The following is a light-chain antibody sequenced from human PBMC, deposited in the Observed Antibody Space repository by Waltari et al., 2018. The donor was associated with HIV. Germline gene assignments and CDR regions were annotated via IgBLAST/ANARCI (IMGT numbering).Light chain of an antibody. J-gene: IGKJ5*01. CDR3: QQYGTSRVT. CDR1: QTVTSSY. V-gene: IGKV3-20*01. Sequence: DIVLTQSPGTLSLSPGERATLSCRASQTVTSSYLAWYQLKPGQAPRRLISGASSRASGIPDRFSGSGSGTDFTLTISRLEPEDFAVYDCQQYGTSRVTFGQGTRLEIK. CDR2: GAS.